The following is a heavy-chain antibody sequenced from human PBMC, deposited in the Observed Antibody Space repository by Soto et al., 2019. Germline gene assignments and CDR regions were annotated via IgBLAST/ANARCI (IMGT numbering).Heavy chain of an antibody. CDR3: ARVVAASFGMDV. Sequence: QVQLQESGPGLVKPSETLSLTCTVSGGSVSSGSYYWSWIRQPPGKGLEWIGYIYYSGSTNYNPSLKSRVTISVDTSKNQFSLKLSSVTAADTAVYYCARVVAASFGMDVWGQGTTVTVSS. V-gene: IGHV4-61*01. D-gene: IGHD2-2*01. CDR2: IYYSGST. CDR1: GGSVSSGSYY. J-gene: IGHJ6*02.